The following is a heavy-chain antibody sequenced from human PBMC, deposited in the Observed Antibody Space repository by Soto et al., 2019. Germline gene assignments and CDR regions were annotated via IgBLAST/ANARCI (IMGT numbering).Heavy chain of an antibody. V-gene: IGHV3-33*01. Sequence: QVQLVESGGGVIQPGRSLRLSCAASGFTFSSYGMHWVRQAPGKGLEWVAVIWYDGSNKYYADSVKGRFTISRENSKNTLYLQMNSLRAEDTAVYYCARWGAHDAFDIWGQGTMVTVSS. CDR1: GFTFSSYG. D-gene: IGHD1-26*01. J-gene: IGHJ3*02. CDR2: IWYDGSNK. CDR3: ARWGAHDAFDI.